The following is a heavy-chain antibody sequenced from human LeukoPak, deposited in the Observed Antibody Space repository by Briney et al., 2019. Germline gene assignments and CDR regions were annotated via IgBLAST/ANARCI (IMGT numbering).Heavy chain of an antibody. J-gene: IGHJ4*02. CDR1: GFTFSTYA. Sequence: GGSLRLSCAASGFTFSTYAMSWVRQAPGKGLEWVSAISGSTGRTYYADSVKGRFTISRDNSKNTLYLQMNSLRAEDTAVYYCAKDKWELPGVLDYWGQGTLVTVSS. CDR3: AKDKWELPGVLDY. V-gene: IGHV3-23*01. CDR2: ISGSTGRT. D-gene: IGHD1-26*01.